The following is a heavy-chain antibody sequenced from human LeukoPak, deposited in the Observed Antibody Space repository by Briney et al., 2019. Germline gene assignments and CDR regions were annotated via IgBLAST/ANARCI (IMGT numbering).Heavy chain of an antibody. J-gene: IGHJ4*02. CDR3: SREWIGFDY. CDR2: ISSSGSTI. V-gene: IGHV3-48*03. D-gene: IGHD2-2*03. Sequence: GGSLRLSCAASGFTFSSYEMNWVRQAPGKGLEWVSYISSSGSTIYYADSVKGRFTISRDNAKNSLYLQMNSLRAEDTAVYYCSREWIGFDYWGQGTLVTVSS. CDR1: GFTFSSYE.